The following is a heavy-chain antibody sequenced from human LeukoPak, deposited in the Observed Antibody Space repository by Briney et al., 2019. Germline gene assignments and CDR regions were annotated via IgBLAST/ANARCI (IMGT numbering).Heavy chain of an antibody. CDR1: GYSFTSYW. D-gene: IGHD6-19*01. V-gene: IGHV5-51*01. CDR3: ARLTKVAGNYYYYGMDV. J-gene: IGHJ6*02. Sequence: GESLKISCKGSGYSFTSYWIGLVRQMPGKGLEWMGIIYRGGSDTRYSPSFQGQVTISEDKSISTANLQWSSLKASDTAMYYCARLTKVAGNYYYYGMDVWGQGTTVTVSS. CDR2: IYRGGSDT.